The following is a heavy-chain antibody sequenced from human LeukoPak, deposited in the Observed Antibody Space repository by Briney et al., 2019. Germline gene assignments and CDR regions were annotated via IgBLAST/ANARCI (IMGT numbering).Heavy chain of an antibody. CDR2: ISWNSGSI. J-gene: IGHJ5*02. D-gene: IGHD4-17*01. CDR3: ARDTRKNETPRPMFPTTVTPGCWFDP. Sequence: GGSLRLSCAASGFTFSSYRMNWVRQAPGKGLEWVSGISWNSGSIGYADSVKGRFTISRDNAKNSLYLQMNSLRAEDTAVYYCARDTRKNETPRPMFPTTVTPGCWFDPWGQGTLVTVSS. CDR1: GFTFSSYR. V-gene: IGHV3-48*04.